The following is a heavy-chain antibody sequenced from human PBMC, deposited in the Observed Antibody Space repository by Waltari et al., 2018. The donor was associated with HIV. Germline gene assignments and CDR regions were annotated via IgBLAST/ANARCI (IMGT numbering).Heavy chain of an antibody. V-gene: IGHV1-2*06. Sequence: GPLVPSTADVNKPGASVRVYCKASRYTFTAYYMQWVPQAPGQGLEWMGRINLNSGDTNYGQKFQGRVTMTRDTSISTAYMELSRLRSDDTAVYYCARDSYYYDSSGFFPDFWGQGTLVTVSS. J-gene: IGHJ4*02. CDR1: RYTFTAYY. CDR3: ARDSYYYDSSGFFPDF. D-gene: IGHD3-22*01. CDR2: INLNSGDT.